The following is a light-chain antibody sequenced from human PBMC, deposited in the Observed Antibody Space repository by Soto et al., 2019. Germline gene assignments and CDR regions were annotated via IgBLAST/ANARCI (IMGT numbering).Light chain of an antibody. Sequence: QSVLTQPPSVSAAPGQTDIISCSGSVSNIGDNFVSWYQHVPGTAPKLLIYDNKRRPSGIPDRFSGSKSGTSATLGITRPQTGDEATYYCAAWDSGLRVVLVGGGTKVTVL. CDR3: AAWDSGLRVVL. CDR1: VSNIGDNF. V-gene: IGLV1-51*01. CDR2: DNK. J-gene: IGLJ2*01.